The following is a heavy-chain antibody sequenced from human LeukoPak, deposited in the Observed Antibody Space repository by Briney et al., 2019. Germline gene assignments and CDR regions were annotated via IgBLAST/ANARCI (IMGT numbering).Heavy chain of an antibody. J-gene: IGHJ4*02. CDR2: IYYSGTT. D-gene: IGHD1-1*01. Sequence: SETLSLTCTVSGGSISRSSYYGAWIRQPPGKGLEWIGSIYYSGTTYSNPSLKSRVTISVDTSKNQFSLKLRSVTAADTAVYYCARQNDRSHDYWGQGTLVTVSS. CDR1: GGSISRSSYY. V-gene: IGHV4-39*01. CDR3: ARQNDRSHDY.